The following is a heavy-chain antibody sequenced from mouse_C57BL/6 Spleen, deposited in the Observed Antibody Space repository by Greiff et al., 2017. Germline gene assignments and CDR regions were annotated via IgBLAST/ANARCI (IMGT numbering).Heavy chain of an antibody. CDR3: ARPYYGKDYAMDY. CDR1: GYTFTSYW. J-gene: IGHJ4*01. D-gene: IGHD2-10*01. V-gene: IGHV1-72*01. Sequence: QVQLQQPGAELVKPGASVKLSCKASGYTFTSYWMHWVKQRPGRGLEWIGRIDPNRGGTKYNEKFKSKATLTVDKPSSTAYMQLSSLTSEDSAVYYCARPYYGKDYAMDYWGQGTSVTVSS. CDR2: IDPNRGGT.